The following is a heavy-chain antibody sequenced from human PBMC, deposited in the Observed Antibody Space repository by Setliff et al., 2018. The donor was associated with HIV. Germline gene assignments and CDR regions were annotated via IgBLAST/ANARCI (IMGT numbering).Heavy chain of an antibody. Sequence: PSETLSLTCTVSGGSISSGGFYWSWIRQHPGKGLEWIGYIYYSGSTYYNPSLKRRVTISVDTSKNQFSLKLSSVTAADTAMSFCARESRNDFWSGYYRTFDIWGQGTMVTVSS. CDR1: GGSISSGGFY. V-gene: IGHV4-31*03. J-gene: IGHJ3*02. CDR3: ARESRNDFWSGYYRTFDI. D-gene: IGHD3-3*01. CDR2: IYYSGST.